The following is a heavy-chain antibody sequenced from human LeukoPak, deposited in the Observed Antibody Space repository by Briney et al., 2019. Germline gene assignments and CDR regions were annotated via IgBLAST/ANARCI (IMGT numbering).Heavy chain of an antibody. CDR2: IRYDGSNK. J-gene: IGHJ3*02. CDR3: ATLDYYDSSGYIDVFDM. D-gene: IGHD3-22*01. Sequence: GGSLRLSCAASGFTFSSYGMHWVRQAPGKGLEWVAFIRYDGSNKYYADSVKGRFTISRDNSKNTLYLQMNSLRVEDTAIYYCATLDYYDSSGYIDVFDMWGQGTLVTVSS. CDR1: GFTFSSYG. V-gene: IGHV3-30*02.